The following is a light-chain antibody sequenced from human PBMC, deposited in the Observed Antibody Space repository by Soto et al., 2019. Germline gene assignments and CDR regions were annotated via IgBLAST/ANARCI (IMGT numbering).Light chain of an antibody. Sequence: QSVLTQPPSASGTPGQRVTISCSGSSSNIGSNYVYWYQQLPGTAPKLLLYTNNQRPSGVPDRFSGSKSGTSASLAISGLRSEDEADYYCAAWDDSLSVLFGGGTKLTVL. V-gene: IGLV1-47*01. J-gene: IGLJ2*01. CDR3: AAWDDSLSVL. CDR2: TNN. CDR1: SSNIGSNY.